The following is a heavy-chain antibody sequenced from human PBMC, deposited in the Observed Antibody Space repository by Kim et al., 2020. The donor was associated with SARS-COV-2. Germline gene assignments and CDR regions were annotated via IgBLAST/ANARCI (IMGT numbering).Heavy chain of an antibody. CDR3: ARGPYYYGSGSYDY. D-gene: IGHD3-10*01. J-gene: IGHJ4*02. V-gene: IGHV4-39*01. Sequence: PALNSQVTISEDTSKNQFSLKLSSVPAADTAVYYCARGPYYYGSGSYDYWGQGTLVTVSS.